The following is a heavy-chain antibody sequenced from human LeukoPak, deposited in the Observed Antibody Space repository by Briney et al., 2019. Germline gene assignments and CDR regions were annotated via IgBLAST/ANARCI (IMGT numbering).Heavy chain of an antibody. CDR1: GGSFSGYY. CDR3: ACPPYYYDSSGYYYDYYYYMDV. D-gene: IGHD3-22*01. Sequence: SGTLSLTCAVYGGSFSGYYWSWIRQPPGKGLEWIGEINHSGSTNYNPSLKSRVTISVDTSKNQFSLKLSSVTAADTAVYYCACPPYYYDSSGYYYDYYYYMDVWGKGTTVTVSS. CDR2: INHSGST. J-gene: IGHJ6*03. V-gene: IGHV4-34*01.